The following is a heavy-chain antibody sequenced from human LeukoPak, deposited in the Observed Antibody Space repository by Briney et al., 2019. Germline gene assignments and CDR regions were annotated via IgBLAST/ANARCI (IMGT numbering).Heavy chain of an antibody. CDR3: TTRHSSGYYDYDH. J-gene: IGHJ4*02. V-gene: IGHV3-15*01. CDR1: GFTFSNAW. D-gene: IGHD3-22*01. Sequence: GGSLRLSCAASGFTFSNAWMRWVRQAPGKGLEWVGRIKSKTDGGTTDYAAPVKGRFTISRDDSKNTLYLQMNSLKTEDTAVYYCTTRHSSGYYDYDHWGQGTLVTVSS. CDR2: IKSKTDGGTT.